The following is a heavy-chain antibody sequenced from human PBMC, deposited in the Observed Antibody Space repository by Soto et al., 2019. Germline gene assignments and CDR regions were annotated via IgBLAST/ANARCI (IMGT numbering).Heavy chain of an antibody. CDR3: AKSMGLRDYYYYYMDV. Sequence: PGGSLRLSCAACGFTFSSYGMHWVRQAPGKGLEWVAVISYDGSNKYYADSVKGRFTISRDNSKNTLYLQMNSLRAEDTAVYYCAKSMGLRDYYYYYMDVWGKGTTVTVSS. D-gene: IGHD5-12*01. CDR2: ISYDGSNK. V-gene: IGHV3-30*18. CDR1: GFTFSSYG. J-gene: IGHJ6*03.